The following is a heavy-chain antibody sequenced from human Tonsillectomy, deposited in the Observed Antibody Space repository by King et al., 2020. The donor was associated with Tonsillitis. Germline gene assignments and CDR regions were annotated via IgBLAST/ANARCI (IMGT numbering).Heavy chain of an antibody. CDR1: GFIFRNYE. CDR3: ARDLSTVAASTGLDV. CDR2: ISSDGSKR. J-gene: IGHJ6*02. V-gene: IGHV3-30*04. Sequence: VQLVESGGGVVQPGRSLRLSCAASGFIFRNYEMDWVRQAPGKGLDWVALISSDGSKRYYADSVQGRFTISRDNSRNTLTLQMSSLSAEDTAVYHCARDLSTVAASTGLDVWRQGATVTVSS. D-gene: IGHD2/OR15-2a*01.